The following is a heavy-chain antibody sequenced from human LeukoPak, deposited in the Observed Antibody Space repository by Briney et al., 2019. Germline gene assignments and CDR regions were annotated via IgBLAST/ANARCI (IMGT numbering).Heavy chain of an antibody. CDR1: GFTFSSYS. CDR3: ARKGTALGDAFDI. V-gene: IGHV3-21*01. CDR2: ISSGSSYI. D-gene: IGHD1-1*01. J-gene: IGHJ3*02. Sequence: GGSLRLSCAASGFTFSSYSMNWVRQAPRKGLELVSSISSGSSYIYYADSVKGRFTISRDNAKNSLYLQMNSLRAEDTAVYYCARKGTALGDAFDIWGQGTMVTVSS.